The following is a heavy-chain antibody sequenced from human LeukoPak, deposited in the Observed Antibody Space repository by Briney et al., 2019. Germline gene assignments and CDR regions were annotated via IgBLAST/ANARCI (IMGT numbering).Heavy chain of an antibody. J-gene: IGHJ5*01. CDR3: ARDKAFLGYYDTSGYFQQWFDS. CDR2: ISAYNGNT. D-gene: IGHD3-22*01. V-gene: IGHV1-18*01. CDR1: GYTFTSYG. Sequence: ASVKVSCKTSGYTFTSYGITWVRQAPGQGPEWMGWISAYNGNTNYAQKFQGRVTMTTDTSTSTAYMELRSLRSDDTAVYYCARDKAFLGYYDTSGYFQQWFDSWGQGTLVTVSS.